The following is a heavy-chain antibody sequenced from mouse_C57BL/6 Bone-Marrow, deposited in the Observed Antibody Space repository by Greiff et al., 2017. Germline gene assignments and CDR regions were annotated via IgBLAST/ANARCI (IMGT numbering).Heavy chain of an antibody. J-gene: IGHJ1*03. D-gene: IGHD1-1*01. V-gene: IGHV5-12*01. CDR2: ISNGGGST. CDR1: GFTFSDYY. CDR3: ARQNYGSSYPHWYFDV. Sequence: VKLVESGGGLVQPGGSLKLSCAASGFTFSDYYMYWVRQTPEQRLEWVAYISNGGGSTYYPHTVKGRFTISRDNAKNTLYLQMSRLKSEDTAMYYCARQNYGSSYPHWYFDVWGTGTTVTVSS.